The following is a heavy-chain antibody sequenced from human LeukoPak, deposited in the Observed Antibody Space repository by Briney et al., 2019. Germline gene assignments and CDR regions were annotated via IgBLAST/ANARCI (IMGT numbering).Heavy chain of an antibody. Sequence: GGSLRLSCAASGFTFDDYGMSWAPQAPGKGLDWAFGINWNGGNTGYADSVKGRFTISRDNAKNSLYLQMNSLRAEDTALYYCARSWVGGSPYYYYYMDVWGKGTTVTVSS. V-gene: IGHV3-20*04. CDR1: GFTFDDYG. J-gene: IGHJ6*03. CDR3: ARSWVGGSPYYYYYMDV. CDR2: INWNGGNT. D-gene: IGHD2-15*01.